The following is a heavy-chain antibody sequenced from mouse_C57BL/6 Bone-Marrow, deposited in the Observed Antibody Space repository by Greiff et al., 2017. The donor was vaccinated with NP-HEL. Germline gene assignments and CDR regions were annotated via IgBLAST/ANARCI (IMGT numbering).Heavy chain of an antibody. CDR3: AREHYYGSSYAWFAY. CDR1: GYTFTDYY. D-gene: IGHD1-1*01. Sequence: QVQLQQSGAELVKPGASVKISCKASGYTFTDYYINWVKQRPGQGLEWIGKIGPGSGSTYYNEKFKGKATLTADKSSSTAYMQLSSLTSEDSAVYFCAREHYYGSSYAWFAYWGQGTLVTVSA. J-gene: IGHJ3*01. CDR2: IGPGSGST. V-gene: IGHV1-77*01.